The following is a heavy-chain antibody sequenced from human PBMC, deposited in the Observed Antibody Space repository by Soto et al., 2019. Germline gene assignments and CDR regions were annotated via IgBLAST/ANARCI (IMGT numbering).Heavy chain of an antibody. CDR1: GGTFSTYT. CDR3: AGDPDSHYNDSHASSYP. Sequence: QVQLMQSGAEVKKPGSSVKVSCKASGGTFSTYTITWVRQAHGQGLEWMGRIIPIIGIINYAQKFQGRVTITADKFTGTAYMELTRLRSDDTAVYYCAGDPDSHYNDSHASSYPWGQGTLVTVSS. V-gene: IGHV1-69*08. J-gene: IGHJ5*02. D-gene: IGHD3-22*01. CDR2: IIPIIGII.